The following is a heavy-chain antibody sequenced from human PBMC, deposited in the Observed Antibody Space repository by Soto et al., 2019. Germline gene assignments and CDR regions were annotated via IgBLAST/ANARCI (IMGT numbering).Heavy chain of an antibody. Sequence: GGSLRLSCAGSGFTFSSYAMHLVRQAPGKGLEWVALISYDGYSKWYADAVKGRFTISKDNCNNTLYLEMNSLRADDTAVYCCAALREVDVWGQGTTVTVSS. CDR2: ISYDGYSK. V-gene: IGHV3-30*03. J-gene: IGHJ6*02. CDR1: GFTFSSYA. CDR3: AALREVDV.